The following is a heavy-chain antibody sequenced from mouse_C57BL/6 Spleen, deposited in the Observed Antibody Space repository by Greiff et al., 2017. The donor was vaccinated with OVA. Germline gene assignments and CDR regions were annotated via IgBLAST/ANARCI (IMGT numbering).Heavy chain of an antibody. CDR1: GYAFSSSW. CDR2: IYPGDGDT. Sequence: VQLVESGPELVKPGASVKISCKASGYAFSSSWMNWVKQRPGKGLEWIGRIYPGDGDTNYNGKFKGKATLTADKSSSTAYMQLSSLTSEDSAVYFCARAYGSSYKDAMDYWGQGTSVTVSS. CDR3: ARAYGSSYKDAMDY. D-gene: IGHD1-1*01. V-gene: IGHV1-82*01. J-gene: IGHJ4*01.